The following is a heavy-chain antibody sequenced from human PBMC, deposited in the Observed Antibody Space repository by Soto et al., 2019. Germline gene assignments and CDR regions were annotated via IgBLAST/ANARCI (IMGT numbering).Heavy chain of an antibody. D-gene: IGHD6-6*01. V-gene: IGHV3-23*01. CDR3: ARDLWDRIAARPPHHYYYGMDV. CDR2: ISGSGGST. CDR1: GFTFSSYA. J-gene: IGHJ6*02. Sequence: PGGSLRLSCAASGFTFSSYAMSWVRQAPGKGLEWVSAISGSGGSTYYADSVKGRFTISRDNSKNTLYLQMNSLRAEDTAVYYCARDLWDRIAARPPHHYYYGMDVWGQGTTVTVSS.